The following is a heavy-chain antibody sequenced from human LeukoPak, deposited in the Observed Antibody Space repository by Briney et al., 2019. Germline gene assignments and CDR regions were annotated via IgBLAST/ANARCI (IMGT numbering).Heavy chain of an antibody. D-gene: IGHD2-21*02. V-gene: IGHV3-21*01. Sequence: GGSLRLSCAASGFTFSDYTMNWVRQTPGLPPEWVSSIHTSSDYVYYADSVKGRFISSRDNAKNSLYLQMNGLRVEDTGVYYCTRKTAPFDLWGQGILVTVSS. J-gene: IGHJ4*02. CDR2: IHTSSDYV. CDR1: GFTFSDYT. CDR3: TRKTAPFDL.